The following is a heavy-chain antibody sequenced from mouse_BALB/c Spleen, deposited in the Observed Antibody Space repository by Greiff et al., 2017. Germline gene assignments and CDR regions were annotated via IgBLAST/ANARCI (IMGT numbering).Heavy chain of an antibody. V-gene: IGHV3-2*02. D-gene: IGHD2-10*01. CDR1: GYSITSDYA. Sequence: EVQLQESGPGLVKPSQSLSLTCTVTGYSITSDYAWNWIRQFPGNKLEWMGYISYSGSTSYNPSLKSRISITRDTSKNQFFLQLNSVTTEDTATYYCARLRASYFYYAMDYWGQGTSVTVSS. CDR2: ISYSGST. CDR3: ARLRASYFYYAMDY. J-gene: IGHJ4*01.